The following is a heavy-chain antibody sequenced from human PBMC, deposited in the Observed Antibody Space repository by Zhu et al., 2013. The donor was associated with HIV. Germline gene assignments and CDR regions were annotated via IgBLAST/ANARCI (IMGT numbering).Heavy chain of an antibody. CDR3: ARVRMRLSGRDFYYMDA. D-gene: IGHD3-10*01. Sequence: QVQLVQSGAEVKKPGASVKVSCKASGYTFTGYYIHWVRQAPGQGLEWMGRVNPRSGGASYVQKFQGRVIMTRDTSMRTAYLELTSLRSDDTAVYYCARVRMRLSGRDFYYMDAWGKGTTIFVSS. J-gene: IGHJ6*03. CDR2: VNPRSGGA. V-gene: IGHV1-2*02. CDR1: GYTFTGYY.